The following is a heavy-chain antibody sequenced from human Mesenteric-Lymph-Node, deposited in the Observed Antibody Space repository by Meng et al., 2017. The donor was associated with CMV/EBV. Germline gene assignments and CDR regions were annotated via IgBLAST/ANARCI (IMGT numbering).Heavy chain of an antibody. V-gene: IGHV3-15*01. CDR2: NKRNIDGGTT. CDR1: GFTFSNSW. J-gene: IGHJ4*02. CDR3: TSRTVTTNDY. D-gene: IGHD4-17*01. Sequence: SCVASGFTFSNSWMNWGRQAPGKGLEWLSRNKRNIDGGTTEYAAPAQGRFTISRDDSQNTLFLQMNSLKSEDTAVYYCTSRTVTTNDYWGQGTLVTVSS.